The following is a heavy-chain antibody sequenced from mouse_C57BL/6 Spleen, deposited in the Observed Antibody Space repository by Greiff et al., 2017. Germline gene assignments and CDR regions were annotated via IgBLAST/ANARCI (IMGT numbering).Heavy chain of an antibody. V-gene: IGHV1-50*01. CDR2: IDPSDSYT. CDR3: ARSRTGTGIFDY. J-gene: IGHJ2*01. Sequence: QVQLQQPGAELVKPGASVKLSCKASGYTFTSYWMQWVKQRPGQGLEWIGEIDPSDSYTNYNEKFKSKATLTVDKSSSTAYMQLSSLTSEDSAVYYCARSRTGTGIFDYWGQGTTLTVSS. CDR1: GYTFTSYW. D-gene: IGHD4-1*01.